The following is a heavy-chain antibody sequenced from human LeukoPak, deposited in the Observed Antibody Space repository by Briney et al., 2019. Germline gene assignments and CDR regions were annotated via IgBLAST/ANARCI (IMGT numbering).Heavy chain of an antibody. D-gene: IGHD2-2*01. Sequence: PGGSLSLSCAAPGLIFSGYYMGWIRQAPGKGLEWVSYITSSVSMMYYADSVKGRFTISRDNAKNSLYVQMDSLRAEDTAIYYCARVRGYCSSTSCYPYYFDYWGQGTLVTVSS. V-gene: IGHV3-11*01. CDR3: ARVRGYCSSTSCYPYYFDY. CDR1: GLIFSGYY. J-gene: IGHJ4*02. CDR2: ITSSVSMM.